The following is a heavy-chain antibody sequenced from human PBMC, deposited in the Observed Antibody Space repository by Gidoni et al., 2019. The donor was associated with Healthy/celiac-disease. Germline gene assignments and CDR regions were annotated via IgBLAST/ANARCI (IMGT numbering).Heavy chain of an antibody. CDR3: AREVANYDILTGYKGNYFDY. CDR2: ISSSGSTI. Sequence: EVQLVESGGGLVQPGGSLRLSCAASGFTFSSYEMTWVRQAPGKGLEWVSYISSSGSTIYYADSVKGRFTISRDNAKNSLYLQMNSLRAEDTAVYYCAREVANYDILTGYKGNYFDYWGQGTLVTVSS. D-gene: IGHD3-9*01. V-gene: IGHV3-48*03. J-gene: IGHJ4*02. CDR1: GFTFSSYE.